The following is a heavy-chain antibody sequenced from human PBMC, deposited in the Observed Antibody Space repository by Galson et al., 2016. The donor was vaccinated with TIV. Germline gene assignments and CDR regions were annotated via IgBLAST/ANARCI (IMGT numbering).Heavy chain of an antibody. J-gene: IGHJ6*01. CDR3: AKVPSSGFYYYYGMAV. D-gene: IGHD3-22*01. V-gene: IGHV3-23*01. CDR1: GFTFSSYA. CDR2: ISASGGST. Sequence: SLRLSCAASGFTFSSYAMSWVRQAPGKGLEWVSAISASGGSTYYADSVKGRFTISRDNSKKTVYMQMNSLRAEDTAVYYCAKVPSSGFYYYYGMAVWGQGTTVTVSS.